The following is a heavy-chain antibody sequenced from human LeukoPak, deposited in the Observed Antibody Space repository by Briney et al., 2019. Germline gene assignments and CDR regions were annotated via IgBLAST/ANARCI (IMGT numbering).Heavy chain of an antibody. J-gene: IGHJ6*02. CDR2: ISAYNGST. CDR3: ARGETGTEYYYYGMDV. Sequence: GASVKVSCKASGYTFTSYGISWVRQAPGQGLEWMGWISAYNGSTNYAQKLQGRVTMTTDTSTSTAYMELRSLRSDDTAVYYCARGETGTEYYYYGMDVWGQGTTVTVSS. V-gene: IGHV1-18*01. D-gene: IGHD1-7*01. CDR1: GYTFTSYG.